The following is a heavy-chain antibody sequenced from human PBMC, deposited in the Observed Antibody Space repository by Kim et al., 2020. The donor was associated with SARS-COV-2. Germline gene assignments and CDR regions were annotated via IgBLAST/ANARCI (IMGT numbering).Heavy chain of an antibody. CDR1: GFTFGDYA. V-gene: IGHV3-49*04. CDR3: TRANYYDSSGYHYYYYYYGMDV. D-gene: IGHD3-22*01. J-gene: IGHJ6*02. CDR2: IRSKAYGGTT. Sequence: GGSLRLSCTASGFTFGDYAMSWVRQAPGKGLEWVGFIRSKAYGGTTEYAASVKGRFTISRDDSKSIAYLQMNSLKTEDTAVYYCTRANYYDSSGYHYYYYYYGMDVWGQGTTVTVSS.